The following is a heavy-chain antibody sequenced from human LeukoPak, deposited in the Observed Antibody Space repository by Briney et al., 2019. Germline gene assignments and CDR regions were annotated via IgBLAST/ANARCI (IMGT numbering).Heavy chain of an antibody. CDR2: MSPNSGDT. J-gene: IGHJ4*02. D-gene: IGHD6-13*01. CDR1: GYTFTSYD. CDR3: ATLHIAAAGTTDLDY. Sequence: ASVKVSCKASGYTFTSYDFNWVRQATGQRPEWMGWMSPNSGDTGYAQKFQDRVTMTRNTSISTAYMELSSLRSEDTAVYYCATLHIAAAGTTDLDYWGQGTLVTVSS. V-gene: IGHV1-8*01.